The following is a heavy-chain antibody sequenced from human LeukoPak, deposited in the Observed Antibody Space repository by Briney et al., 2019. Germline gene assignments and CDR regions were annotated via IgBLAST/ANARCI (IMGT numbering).Heavy chain of an antibody. CDR1: GGSISSGGYY. V-gene: IGHV4-31*03. D-gene: IGHD1-14*01. Sequence: PSETLSLTCTVSGGSISSGGYYWSWIRQHPGKGLEWIGYIYYSGSTYYNPSLKSRVTMSVDTSKNQFSLKLSSVTAADTAVYYCARSTYHTYYFDYWGQGTLVTVSS. J-gene: IGHJ4*02. CDR3: ARSTYHTYYFDY. CDR2: IYYSGST.